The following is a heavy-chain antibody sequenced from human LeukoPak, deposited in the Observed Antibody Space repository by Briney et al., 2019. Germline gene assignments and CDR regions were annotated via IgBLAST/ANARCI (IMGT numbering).Heavy chain of an antibody. V-gene: IGHV3-23*01. J-gene: IGHJ4*02. Sequence: GRSLTLSCAASGFTFSRYAISWVRQDPARWLEWVSSLRGDGETFYADSVKGRFTLSRDESRNTVYLHLNNLRVKDTSLYYCAKASWVSNADVVLWGQGTVVTVS. D-gene: IGHD2-15*01. CDR3: AKASWVSNADVVL. CDR2: LRGDGET. CDR1: GFTFSRYA.